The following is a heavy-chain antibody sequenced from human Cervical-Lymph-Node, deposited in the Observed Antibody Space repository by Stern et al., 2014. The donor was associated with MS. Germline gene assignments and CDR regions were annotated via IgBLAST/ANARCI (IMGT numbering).Heavy chain of an antibody. J-gene: IGHJ4*02. V-gene: IGHV4-30-4*01. Sequence: QVQLQESGPGLVKPSQTLSLTCNVSGASVSSDDSYWSWIRQPPGKCLEWIAYIYNTESTDYNPSLQGRLTISLDTSTNQFSLTLSSVTAADTAVYYCVRGSDYFDYWGQGILVTVSS. CDR1: GASVSSDDSY. CDR3: VRGSDYFDY. CDR2: IYNTEST.